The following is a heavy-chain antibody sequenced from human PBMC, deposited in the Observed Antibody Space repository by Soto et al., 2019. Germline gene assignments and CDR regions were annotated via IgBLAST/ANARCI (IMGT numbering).Heavy chain of an antibody. CDR3: ARRTTTGPGTLDY. V-gene: IGHV4-39*01. CDR2: IYYSGST. Sequence: SETLSLTCTVSGGSISSSSYYWGWIRQPPGKGLEWIGSIYYSGSTYYNPSLKSRVTISVDTSKNQFSLKLTSVTAADTAVYYCARRTTTGPGTLDYWGQGTLVTVSS. J-gene: IGHJ4*02. CDR1: GGSISSSSYY. D-gene: IGHD1-1*01.